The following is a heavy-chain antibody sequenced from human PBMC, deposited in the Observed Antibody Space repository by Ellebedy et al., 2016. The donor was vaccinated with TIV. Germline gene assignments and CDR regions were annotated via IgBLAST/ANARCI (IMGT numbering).Heavy chain of an antibody. D-gene: IGHD4-17*01. Sequence: GESLNISCAASGFSFRSYWMSWVRQAPGKGLEWVAHINGDGSKKYYVDSVKGRFTISRDNGKNSVYLQMNSLRAEDTALYYCARDGAYGDYSPGYYGMDVWGQGTTVTVSS. CDR2: INGDGSKK. CDR1: GFSFRSYW. CDR3: ARDGAYGDYSPGYYGMDV. V-gene: IGHV3-7*03. J-gene: IGHJ6*02.